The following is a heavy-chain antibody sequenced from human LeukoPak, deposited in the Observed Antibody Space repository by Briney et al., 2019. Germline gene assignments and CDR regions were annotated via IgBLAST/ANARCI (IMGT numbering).Heavy chain of an antibody. CDR3: ARARWASYSTLDY. CDR1: GGSISSSSYY. V-gene: IGHV4-39*07. D-gene: IGHD6-13*01. Sequence: PSETLSLTCTVSGGSISSSSYYWGWIRQPPGKGLEWIGSIYYSGSTYYNPSLKSRVTISVDTSKNQFSLKLSSVTAADTAVYYCARARWASYSTLDYWGQGTLVTVSS. CDR2: IYYSGST. J-gene: IGHJ4*02.